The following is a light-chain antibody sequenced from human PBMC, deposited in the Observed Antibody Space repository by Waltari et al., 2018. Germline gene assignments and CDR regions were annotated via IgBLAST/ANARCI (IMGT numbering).Light chain of an antibody. CDR1: QNINTW. Sequence: DIQMTQSPSTLSASVGDRVTITYRASQNINTWLAWHQQKPGKAPNLLIYKASSLESGVPSRFSGSGSGTEFTLTISSLQPDDFATYYCLQYNGEPRTFGQGTEVEVK. J-gene: IGKJ1*01. V-gene: IGKV1-5*03. CDR3: LQYNGEPRT. CDR2: KAS.